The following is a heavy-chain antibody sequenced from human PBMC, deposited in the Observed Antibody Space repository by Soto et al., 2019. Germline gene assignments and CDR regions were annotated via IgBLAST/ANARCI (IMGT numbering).Heavy chain of an antibody. Sequence: SETLSLTCAVSGGSISSSNWWSWVRQPPGKGLEWIGEIYHSGSTNYNPSLKSRVTISVDKSKNQFSLKLSSVTAADTAVYYCARVSGSYYYGMHVWGQGITVTVSS. J-gene: IGHJ6*02. V-gene: IGHV4-4*02. CDR2: IYHSGST. CDR1: GGSISSSNW. D-gene: IGHD1-26*01. CDR3: ARVSGSYYYGMHV.